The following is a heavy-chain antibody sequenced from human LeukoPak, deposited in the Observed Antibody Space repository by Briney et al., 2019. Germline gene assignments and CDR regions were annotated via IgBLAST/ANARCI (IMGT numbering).Heavy chain of an antibody. J-gene: IGHJ4*02. CDR2: IYSGGST. CDR1: GFTFSSYA. V-gene: IGHV3-66*04. D-gene: IGHD6-19*01. CDR3: ASQGRGWYGNSIDY. Sequence: GGSLRLSCAASGFTFSSYAMHWVRQAPGKGLEWVSVIYSGGSTYYADSVKGRFTISRDNSKNTLYLQMNSLRAEDTAVYYCASQGRGWYGNSIDYWGQGTLVTVCS.